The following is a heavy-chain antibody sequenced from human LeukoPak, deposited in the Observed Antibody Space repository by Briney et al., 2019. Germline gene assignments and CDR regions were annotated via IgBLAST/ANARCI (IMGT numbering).Heavy chain of an antibody. Sequence: GGSLRLSCAASGFTFSSYAMSWVRQAPGKGLEWVSGLSASGGLTYYADSVKGRFTISRDNSKNTLYLQMNSLRADDTAVYYCAKGGSSYSEMDYWGQGTLVTVSS. CDR2: LSASGGLT. CDR3: AKGGSSYSEMDY. J-gene: IGHJ4*02. D-gene: IGHD4-11*01. CDR1: GFTFSSYA. V-gene: IGHV3-23*01.